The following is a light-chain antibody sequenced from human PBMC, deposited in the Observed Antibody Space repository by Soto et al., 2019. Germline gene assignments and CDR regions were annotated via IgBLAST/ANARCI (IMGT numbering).Light chain of an antibody. J-gene: IGLJ2*01. CDR3: AAWDDSLNGYVV. CDR1: ISNIGTNT. CDR2: VND. V-gene: IGLV1-44*01. Sequence: QSVLTQPPSVSGTPGQRVTISCSGSISNIGTNTVNWYQHLPGTAPKLLIFVNDRRPSGVPDRFSGSKSGTSASLAISGLQSEDEADYYCAAWDDSLNGYVVFGGGTQLTVL.